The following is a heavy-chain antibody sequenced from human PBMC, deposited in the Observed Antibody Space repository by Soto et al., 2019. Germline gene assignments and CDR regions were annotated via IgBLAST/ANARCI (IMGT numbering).Heavy chain of an antibody. CDR1: GDSISSYY. V-gene: IGHV4-59*01. D-gene: IGHD3-10*01. Sequence: SETLSLTCTVSGDSISSYYWSSLRQPPGKGLEWIGYIYYSGSTNYNPSLKSRVTISVDTSKNQFSLKLSSVTAADTAVYYCARVMDHYFDYWGQGTRVTVAS. CDR2: IYYSGST. CDR3: ARVMDHYFDY. J-gene: IGHJ4*02.